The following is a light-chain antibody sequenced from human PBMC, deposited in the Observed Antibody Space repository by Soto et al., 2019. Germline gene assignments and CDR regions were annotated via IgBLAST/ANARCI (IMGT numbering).Light chain of an antibody. CDR1: QSVNSY. CDR2: GAS. Sequence: EIVMTQSPVTLSVSPGERVTLSCRASQSVNSYLAWYQQKPGQAPRLLIYGASARPTGIPASFSGSGTGTEFTLAISSLQSADSAVYYCQQYNEWPITFGGGTKVDIK. J-gene: IGKJ4*01. CDR3: QQYNEWPIT. V-gene: IGKV3-15*01.